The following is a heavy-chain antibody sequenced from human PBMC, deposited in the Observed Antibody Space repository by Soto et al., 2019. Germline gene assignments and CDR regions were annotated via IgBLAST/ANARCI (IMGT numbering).Heavy chain of an antibody. Sequence: QVQLQESGPGLVKPSETLSLTCTVSGGSISSYYWSWIRQPPGKGLEWIGYIYYSGSTNYNPSLKSRVTISVDTSKNQCSLKLSSVTAADTAVYYCARDRGVGQLGFYYGMDVWGQGTTVTVSS. CDR2: IYYSGST. V-gene: IGHV4-59*01. J-gene: IGHJ6*02. CDR1: GGSISSYY. D-gene: IGHD6-6*01. CDR3: ARDRGVGQLGFYYGMDV.